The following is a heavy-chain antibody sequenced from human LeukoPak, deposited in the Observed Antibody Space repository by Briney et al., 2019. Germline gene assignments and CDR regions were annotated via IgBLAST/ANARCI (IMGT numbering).Heavy chain of an antibody. CDR2: ISSSGGTT. Sequence: AGSLRLSCAASGVTFSSYAVNWVRQAPGKGLELVSAISSSGGTTYYADSVKGRFGISRDNSKNTLYLQMNSLKAEDTAVYYCAKNLNGWPTYFDSWGQGTLVTVSA. CDR1: GVTFSSYA. D-gene: IGHD6-19*01. V-gene: IGHV3-23*01. CDR3: AKNLNGWPTYFDS. J-gene: IGHJ4*02.